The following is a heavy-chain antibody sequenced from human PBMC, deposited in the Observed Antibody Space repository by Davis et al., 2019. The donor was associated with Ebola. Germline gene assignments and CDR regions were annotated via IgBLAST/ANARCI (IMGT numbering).Heavy chain of an antibody. CDR3: ARHDLVMTTVTTYAFDI. V-gene: IGHV4-61*05. CDR2: IYYSGST. J-gene: IGHJ3*02. Sequence: MPGGSLRLSCTVSGGSISSSSYYWSWIRQPPGKGLEWIGYIYYSGSTNYNPSLKSRVTISVDTSKNQFSLKLSSVTAADTAVYYCARHDLVMTTVTTYAFDIWGQGTMVTVSS. CDR1: GGSISSSSYY. D-gene: IGHD4-17*01.